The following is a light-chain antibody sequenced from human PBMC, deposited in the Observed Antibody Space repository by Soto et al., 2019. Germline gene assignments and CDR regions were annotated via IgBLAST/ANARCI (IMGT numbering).Light chain of an antibody. CDR2: DSS. V-gene: IGKV1-5*01. Sequence: DIQITQSPSTLSSSVVERFTITCRASQSISSWLAWYQQKPGRAPKLLIYDSSSLESGVPSRFSGSGSGTEFTLTVNRLQPDALATCYCPHSNSYSEAFAEGTKVDIK. CDR1: QSISSW. CDR3: PHSNSYSEA. J-gene: IGKJ1*01.